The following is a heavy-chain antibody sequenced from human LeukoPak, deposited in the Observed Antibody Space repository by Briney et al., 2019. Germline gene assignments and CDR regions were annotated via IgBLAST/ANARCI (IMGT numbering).Heavy chain of an antibody. CDR3: ARLEEQLVPGFDY. CDR2: IYPGDSDT. V-gene: IGHV5-51*01. CDR1: GYSFSSYW. D-gene: IGHD6-13*01. Sequence: GESLKISCKGSGYSFSSYWIGWVRQMPGKGLEWMGIIYPGDSDTRYSPSFQGQVTISADKFISTAYLQWSSLKASDTAMYFCARLEEQLVPGFDYWGQGTLVTVSS. J-gene: IGHJ4*02.